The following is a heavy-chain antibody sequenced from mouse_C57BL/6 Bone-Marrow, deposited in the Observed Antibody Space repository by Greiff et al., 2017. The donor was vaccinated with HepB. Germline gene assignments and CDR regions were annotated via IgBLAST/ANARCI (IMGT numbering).Heavy chain of an antibody. V-gene: IGHV5-12*01. D-gene: IGHD1-1*01. J-gene: IGHJ2*01. CDR3: ARQRDGSSSHFDY. CDR1: GFTFSDYY. Sequence: EVKLVESGGGLVQPGGSLKLSCAASGFTFSDYYMYWVRQTPEKRLEWVAYISNGGGSTYYPDTVKGRFTISRDNAKNTLYLQMSRLKSEDTAMYYCARQRDGSSSHFDYWGQGTTLTVSS. CDR2: ISNGGGST.